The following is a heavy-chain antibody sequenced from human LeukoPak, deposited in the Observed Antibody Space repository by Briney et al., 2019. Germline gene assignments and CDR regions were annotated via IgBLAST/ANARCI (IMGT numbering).Heavy chain of an antibody. CDR2: IYYSGST. V-gene: IGHV4-39*07. CDR3: ARDWLGDSSGYYHPS. CDR1: GGSISSSSYY. J-gene: IGHJ4*02. D-gene: IGHD3-22*01. Sequence: PSETLSLTCTVSGGSISSSSYYWGWIRQPPGKGLEWTGSIYYSGSTYYNPSLKSRVTISVDTSKNQFSLRLSSVTAADTAVYYCARDWLGDSSGYYHPSWGQGTLVTVSS.